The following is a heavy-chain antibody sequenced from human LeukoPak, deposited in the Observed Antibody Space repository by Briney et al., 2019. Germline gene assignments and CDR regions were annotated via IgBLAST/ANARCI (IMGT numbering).Heavy chain of an antibody. J-gene: IGHJ4*02. CDR1: GFTFSSYW. V-gene: IGHV3-21*01. CDR3: ARGDSSGYYFDY. Sequence: GGSLRLSCAASGFTFSSYWMSWVRQAPGKGLEWVSSISSSSSYIYYADSVKGRFTISRDNAKNSLYLQMNSLRAEDTAVYYCARGDSSGYYFDYWGQGTLVTVSS. CDR2: ISSSSSYI. D-gene: IGHD3-22*01.